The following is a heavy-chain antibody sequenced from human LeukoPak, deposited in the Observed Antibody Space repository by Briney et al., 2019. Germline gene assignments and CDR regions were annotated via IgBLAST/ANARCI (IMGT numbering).Heavy chain of an antibody. V-gene: IGHV1-69*01. CDR3: ARALPDILTYNWFDP. CDR2: IIPIFGTA. Sequence: SVKVSCKASGGTFSSYAISWVRQAPGQGLEWLGGIIPIFGTANYAQKFQGRVTITADESTSTAYMELSSLRSEDTAVYYCARALPDILTYNWFDPWGQGTLVTVSS. D-gene: IGHD3-9*01. CDR1: GGTFSSYA. J-gene: IGHJ5*02.